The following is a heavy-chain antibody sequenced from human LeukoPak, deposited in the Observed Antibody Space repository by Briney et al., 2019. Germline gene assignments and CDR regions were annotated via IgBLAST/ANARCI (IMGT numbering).Heavy chain of an antibody. J-gene: IGHJ6*04. CDR1: GGSISSSDYY. CDR3: ARASRLYPRLYYYYGMDV. D-gene: IGHD2/OR15-2a*01. CDR2: IYYSGST. Sequence: SETLSLTCTVSGGSISSSDYYWSWIRQPPGKGLEWIGYIYYSGSTYYNPSLKSRVTISVDTSKNQFSLKLSSVTAADTAVYYCARASRLYPRLYYYYGMDVWGKGTTVTVSS. V-gene: IGHV4-30-4*01.